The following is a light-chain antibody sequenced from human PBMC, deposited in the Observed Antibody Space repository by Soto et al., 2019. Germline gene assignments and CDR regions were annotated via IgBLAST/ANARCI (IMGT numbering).Light chain of an antibody. CDR3: HQYNNWPPFT. CDR2: ETS. V-gene: IGKV3-15*01. J-gene: IGKJ3*01. Sequence: EIVMTQSPGTLSVSPGERATLSCRASQNIRSNLAWYQQKPGQAPRPLIYETSIRAPGIPARFSGSGSGTEFTLTISSLQSEDFAVYHCHQYNNWPPFTFGPGTKVDIK. CDR1: QNIRSN.